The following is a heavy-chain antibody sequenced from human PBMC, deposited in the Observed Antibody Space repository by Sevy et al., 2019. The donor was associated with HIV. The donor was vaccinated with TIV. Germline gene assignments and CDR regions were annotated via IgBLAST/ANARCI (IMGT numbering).Heavy chain of an antibody. V-gene: IGHV3-33*01. CDR2: IWYDGSNK. Sequence: LSLTCAASGFTFSSYGMHWVRQAPGKGLEWVAVIWYDGSNKYYADSVKGRFTISRDNSKNTLYLQMNSLRAEDTAVYYCARGVRGLEREGDYWGQGTLVTVSS. CDR3: ARGVRGLEREGDY. D-gene: IGHD3-10*01. J-gene: IGHJ4*02. CDR1: GFTFSSYG.